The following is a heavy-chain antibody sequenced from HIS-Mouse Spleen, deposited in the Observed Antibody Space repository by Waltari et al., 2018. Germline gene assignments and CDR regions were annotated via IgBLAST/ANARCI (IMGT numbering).Heavy chain of an antibody. CDR1: GGYISSSRYY. Sequence: QLQLQESGQGLVKHSETLCLTCTVSGGYISSSRYYWGWIRQPQGKGLEWIGSIYYSGSTYYNPSLKSRVTISVDTSKNQFSLKLSSVTAADTAVYYCAREIPYSSSWYDWYFDLWGRGTLVTVSS. J-gene: IGHJ2*01. D-gene: IGHD6-13*01. CDR2: IYYSGST. V-gene: IGHV4-39*07. CDR3: AREIPYSSSWYDWYFDL.